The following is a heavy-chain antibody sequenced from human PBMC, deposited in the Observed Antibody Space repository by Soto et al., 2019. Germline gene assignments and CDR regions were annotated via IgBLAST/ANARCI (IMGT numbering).Heavy chain of an antibody. J-gene: IGHJ5*02. D-gene: IGHD6-13*01. Sequence: EVQLVESGGGFVQPGGSLRLSCAASGFTFSSYSMNWVRQAPGKGLEWVSYISSSSSTIYYADSVKGRFTISRDNAKNSLYLQRNSLRAEDTAVYYCARHPERIAQIGWFDPWGQGTLVTVSS. V-gene: IGHV3-48*01. CDR2: ISSSSSTI. CDR1: GFTFSSYS. CDR3: ARHPERIAQIGWFDP.